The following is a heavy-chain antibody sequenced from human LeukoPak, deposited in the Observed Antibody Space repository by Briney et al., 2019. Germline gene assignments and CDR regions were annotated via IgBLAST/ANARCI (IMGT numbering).Heavy chain of an antibody. D-gene: IGHD3-22*01. CDR1: GYTFTGYY. CDR2: INPNSGGT. J-gene: IGHJ4*02. CDR3: ARVSYYYDSSGYSKATPFDY. Sequence: ASVKVSCKASGYTFTGYYMHWVRQAPGQGLEWMGWINPNSGGTNYAQKFQGRVTMTRDTSISTAYMELSRLRSDDTAVYYCARVSYYYDSSGYSKATPFDYWGQGTLVTVSS. V-gene: IGHV1-2*02.